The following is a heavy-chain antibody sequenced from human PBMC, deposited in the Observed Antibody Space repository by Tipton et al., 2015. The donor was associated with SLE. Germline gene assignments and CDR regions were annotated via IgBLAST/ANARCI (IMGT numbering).Heavy chain of an antibody. CDR1: GYSISSGCY. CDR3: ARMYSSSSYFDY. V-gene: IGHV4-38-2*01. J-gene: IGHJ4*02. CDR2: IYHSGST. Sequence: TLSLTCAVSGYSISSGCYWGWVRQPPGKGLEWIGSIYHSGSTNYNPSLKSRVTISVDTSKNQFSLKLRSVTAADTAVYYCARMYSSSSYFDYWGQGTLVTVSS. D-gene: IGHD6-6*01.